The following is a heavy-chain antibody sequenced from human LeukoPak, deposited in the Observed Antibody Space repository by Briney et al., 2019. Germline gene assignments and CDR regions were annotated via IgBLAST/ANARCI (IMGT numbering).Heavy chain of an antibody. Sequence: ASVKVSCRASGGTFSSYAISWVRQAPGQGREWMGRINPNSGGTNYAQKFQGRVTMTRDTSISTAYMELSRLRSDDTAVYYCATYCGGDCYPWAFDIWGQGTMVTVSS. CDR3: ATYCGGDCYPWAFDI. D-gene: IGHD2-21*02. CDR1: GGTFSSYA. J-gene: IGHJ3*02. CDR2: INPNSGGT. V-gene: IGHV1-2*06.